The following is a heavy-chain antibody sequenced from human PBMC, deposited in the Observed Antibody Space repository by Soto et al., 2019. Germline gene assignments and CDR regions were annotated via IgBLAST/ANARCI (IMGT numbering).Heavy chain of an antibody. Sequence: ASVKVSCKASGGTFSSYAISWVRQAPGQGLEWMGGIIPIFGTANYAQKFQGRVTITADESTSTAYMELSSLRSEDTAVYYCARDRSGSQGDGMDVWGQGTTVTVSS. V-gene: IGHV1-69*13. J-gene: IGHJ6*02. D-gene: IGHD1-26*01. CDR2: IIPIFGTA. CDR1: GGTFSSYA. CDR3: ARDRSGSQGDGMDV.